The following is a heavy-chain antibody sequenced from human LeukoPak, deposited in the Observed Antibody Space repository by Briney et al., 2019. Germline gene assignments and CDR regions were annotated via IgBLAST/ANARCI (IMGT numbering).Heavy chain of an antibody. D-gene: IGHD3-10*02. Sequence: PGGSLRLSCAASGITFSSYAMGWVRQAPGKGLEWVSAVSGSGGTTHYADSVKGRFTISRDNSKNTIYLQMNSLRAKDTAVYFCIKVIMFAFDIWGQGTMVTVSS. CDR2: VSGSGGTT. CDR1: GITFSSYA. CDR3: IKVIMFAFDI. J-gene: IGHJ3*02. V-gene: IGHV3-23*01.